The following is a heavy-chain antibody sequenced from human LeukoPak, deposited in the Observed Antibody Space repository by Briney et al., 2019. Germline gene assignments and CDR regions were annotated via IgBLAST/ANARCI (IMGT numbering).Heavy chain of an antibody. V-gene: IGHV3-9*01. CDR2: INWNRRNI. CDR1: ILALYEHA. Sequence: SLRLLCTLSILALYEHAMHGPRRSPGKGLEWVSGINWNRRNIGYGDSVEPRYSVPRDNEKTSLYLQVNRLRRRDTALLSWAKGSRDYAHYFDSWGQGVLVTVSS. CDR3: AKGSRDYAHYFDS. J-gene: IGHJ4*02. D-gene: IGHD4-17*01.